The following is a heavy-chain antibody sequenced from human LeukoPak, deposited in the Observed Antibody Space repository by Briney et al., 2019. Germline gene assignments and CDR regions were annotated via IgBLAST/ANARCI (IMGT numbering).Heavy chain of an antibody. CDR2: ISSSSSYT. Sequence: GWSLRLSCAASGFTFSYYYMSWIRQAPGQGLEWVSYISSSSSYTNYADSVKRRFSISRDNAKNSLYLQMNSLRAEDTAVYYCAREGGGSYRSFDYWGQGNLGNVSS. V-gene: IGHV3-11*05. J-gene: IGHJ4*02. CDR1: GFTFSYYY. D-gene: IGHD1-26*01. CDR3: AREGGGSYRSFDY.